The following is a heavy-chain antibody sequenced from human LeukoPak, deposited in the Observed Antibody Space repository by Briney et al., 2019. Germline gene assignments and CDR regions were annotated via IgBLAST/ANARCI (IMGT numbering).Heavy chain of an antibody. J-gene: IGHJ4*02. CDR1: GGSISNTFYY. CDR3: ARVGATVPDY. D-gene: IGHD1-26*01. V-gene: IGHV4-39*01. Sequence: SETLSLTCTVSGGSISNTFYYWGRIRQPPGKGLEWIGSINYSGSTYYNPSLKSRVTISVDTSKNQFSLKLSSVTAADTAVYYCARVGATVPDYWGQGTLVTVSS. CDR2: INYSGST.